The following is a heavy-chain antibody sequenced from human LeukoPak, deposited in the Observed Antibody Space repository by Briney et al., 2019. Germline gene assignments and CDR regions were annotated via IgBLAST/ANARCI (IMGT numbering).Heavy chain of an antibody. D-gene: IGHD3-22*01. CDR2: IYPGDSDT. Sequence: GESLKISCKGSGYSFTSYWIGWVRQMPGKGLEWMGIIYPGDSDTRYSPSFQGRVTISADKSISTAYLQWSSLKASDTAMYYCARVPYYYDSSGYAVTPYFDYWGQGTLVTVSS. CDR3: ARVPYYYDSSGYAVTPYFDY. V-gene: IGHV5-51*01. J-gene: IGHJ4*02. CDR1: GYSFTSYW.